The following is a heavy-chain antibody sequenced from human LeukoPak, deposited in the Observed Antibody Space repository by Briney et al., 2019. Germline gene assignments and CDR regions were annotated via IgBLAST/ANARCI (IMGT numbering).Heavy chain of an antibody. D-gene: IGHD3-9*01. Sequence: GGSLRLSCAASGFTFSSYAMSWVRQAPGKGLEWVSAISGSGGSTYYADSVKGRFTISRDNSKNTLYLQMNSLRAEDTAVYYCARLALDYDILTGYYPYYFDYWGQGTLVTVSS. J-gene: IGHJ4*02. V-gene: IGHV3-23*01. CDR3: ARLALDYDILTGYYPYYFDY. CDR2: ISGSGGST. CDR1: GFTFSSYA.